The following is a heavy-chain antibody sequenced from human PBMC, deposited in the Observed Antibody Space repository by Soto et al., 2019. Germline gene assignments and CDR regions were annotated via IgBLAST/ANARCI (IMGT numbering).Heavy chain of an antibody. CDR1: GFSFSTYA. D-gene: IGHD2-8*01. J-gene: IGHJ6*03. V-gene: IGHV3-23*01. Sequence: EVQLLESGGGLVQPGGSLRLSCAACGFSFSTYAMTWVRQAPGKGLEWVSTITPSGGNTYYADSVKVRFTITRDNSENTLSLHMNSLRAEDTAVYYCAGRYCPNGVCYTNYYYYMDIWGEGTTVTVSS. CDR2: ITPSGGNT. CDR3: AGRYCPNGVCYTNYYYYMDI.